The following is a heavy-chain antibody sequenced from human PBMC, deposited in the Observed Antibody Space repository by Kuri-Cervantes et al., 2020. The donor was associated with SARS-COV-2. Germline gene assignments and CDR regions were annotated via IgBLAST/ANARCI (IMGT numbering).Heavy chain of an antibody. V-gene: IGHV3-30*05. CDR2: ISYDGSNK. Sequence: GESLKISCAASGFIFSSYGMHWVRQAPGKGLEWVAVISYDGSNKYYADSVKGRFTISRDNSKNTLYLQMNSLRAEGTAVYYCARGYDFWSGPEYCFDYWGQGTLVTVSS. D-gene: IGHD3-3*01. CDR3: ARGYDFWSGPEYCFDY. J-gene: IGHJ4*02. CDR1: GFIFSSYG.